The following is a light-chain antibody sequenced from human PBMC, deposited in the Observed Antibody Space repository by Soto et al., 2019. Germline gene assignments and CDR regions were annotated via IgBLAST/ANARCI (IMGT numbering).Light chain of an antibody. CDR1: SSDVGGYNY. Sequence: QSALTQPASVSGSPVQSSTISCTGTSSDVGGYNYVSWYQQHPGKAPKLMIYDVSNRPSGVSNRFSGSKSGNTASLTISGLQAEDEADYYCSSYTSSSTRVFGTGTKVTVL. V-gene: IGLV2-14*01. CDR3: SSYTSSSTRV. J-gene: IGLJ1*01. CDR2: DVS.